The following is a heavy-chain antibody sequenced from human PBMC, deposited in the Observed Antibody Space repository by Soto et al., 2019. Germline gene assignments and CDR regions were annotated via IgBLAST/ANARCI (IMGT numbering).Heavy chain of an antibody. D-gene: IGHD2-15*01. CDR2: TYYRSRWYN. CDR1: GDSVSSNSVA. V-gene: IGHV6-1*01. CDR3: ARSEEDSDYYYYGMDV. J-gene: IGHJ6*02. Sequence: SQTLSLTCVISGDSVSSNSVAWNWVRQSPSRGLKWLGRTYYRSRWYNDYAVSVRSRIAINPDTSKNHFSLQPNSVTPDDTAVYYCARSEEDSDYYYYGMDVWGQGTTVTVSS.